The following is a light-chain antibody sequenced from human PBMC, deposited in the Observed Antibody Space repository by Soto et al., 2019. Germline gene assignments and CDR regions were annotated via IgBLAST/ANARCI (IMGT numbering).Light chain of an antibody. J-gene: IGLJ1*01. CDR3: QSSDSNGRYPYV. V-gene: IGLV3-25*02. Sequence: SYELTQPPSVSVSPGQTARITCSGDALPKQYAYWYQQKPGQAPVVVIYKDNERPSGIPERFSGSTSGTTVTLTISGVQAEDEADYFCQSSDSNGRYPYVFGTGTKVTVL. CDR1: ALPKQY. CDR2: KDN.